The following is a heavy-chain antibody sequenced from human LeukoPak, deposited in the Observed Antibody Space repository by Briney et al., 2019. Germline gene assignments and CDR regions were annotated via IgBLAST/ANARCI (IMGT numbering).Heavy chain of an antibody. V-gene: IGHV4-34*01. CDR3: ARTEGGYYYADAFDI. CDR1: GGSFSGYY. Sequence: PSETLSLTCADYGGSFSGYYWSWIRQPPGKELEWIGEINHSGNTNYNPSLRSRVTISVDTSKNQFSLKLSSVTAADTAVYYCARTEGGYYYADAFDIWGQGTMVTVSS. J-gene: IGHJ3*02. CDR2: INHSGNT. D-gene: IGHD3-22*01.